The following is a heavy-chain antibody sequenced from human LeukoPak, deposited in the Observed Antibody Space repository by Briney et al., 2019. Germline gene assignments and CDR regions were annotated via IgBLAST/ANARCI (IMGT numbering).Heavy chain of an antibody. D-gene: IGHD1-1*01. V-gene: IGHV3-23*01. CDR3: ATRGTTATKYFEY. CDR2: ITSSGGNT. Sequence: GASLRLSCAASGFTFSSYVMSWVRQAPGRGLEWIGTITSSGGNTYYADSVKGRFTISRDNSKNTLHLQMNSLRAEDTAIYYCATRGTTATKYFEYWGQGTLVTVSS. J-gene: IGHJ4*02. CDR1: GFTFSSYV.